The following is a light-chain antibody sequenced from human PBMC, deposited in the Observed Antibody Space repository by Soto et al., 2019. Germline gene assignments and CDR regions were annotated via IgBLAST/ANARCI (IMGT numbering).Light chain of an antibody. CDR2: LGS. CDR1: QSLLHSNGYNY. Sequence: DIVMTQSPLSLPVTPGEPASISCRSSQSLLHSNGYNYLDWYLQKPGQSTQLLIFLGSNRASGVPDRCSGSGAGTELTLKISRVEAEDVGVYYCMQALQTRYTFGQGTKLEI. V-gene: IGKV2-28*01. CDR3: MQALQTRYT. J-gene: IGKJ2*01.